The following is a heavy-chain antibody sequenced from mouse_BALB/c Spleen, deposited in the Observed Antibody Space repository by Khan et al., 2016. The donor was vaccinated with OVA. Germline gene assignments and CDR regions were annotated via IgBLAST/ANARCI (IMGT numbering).Heavy chain of an antibody. CDR3: SRGGFGSPFAY. D-gene: IGHD1-1*01. V-gene: IGHV1-18*01. CDR2: ITPNNGGT. CDR1: GYPFTDYN. J-gene: IGHJ3*01. Sequence: VRLQQSGPELVKPGASVKIPCKASGYPFTDYNMDWVKQSHGKSLEWIGDITPNNGGTIYNQKFKGKATLTVDKSSSKAYMELRSLTSEDPAVXYCSRGGFGSPFAYWGQGTLVTVSA.